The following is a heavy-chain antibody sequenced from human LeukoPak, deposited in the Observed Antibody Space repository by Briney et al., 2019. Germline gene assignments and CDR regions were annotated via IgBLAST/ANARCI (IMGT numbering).Heavy chain of an antibody. V-gene: IGHV1-18*01. Sequence: ASVKISCKASGYSFSTFGISWVRQAPGQGLEWMGRISVYNGNTNYAERFQDRVTMTTDTSTSTAYMELRSLTSDDTAAYFCASSGYRHSYDFDYYMDVWGTGTTVTVSS. CDR1: GYSFSTFG. J-gene: IGHJ6*03. D-gene: IGHD5-12*01. CDR3: ASSGYRHSYDFDYYMDV. CDR2: ISVYNGNT.